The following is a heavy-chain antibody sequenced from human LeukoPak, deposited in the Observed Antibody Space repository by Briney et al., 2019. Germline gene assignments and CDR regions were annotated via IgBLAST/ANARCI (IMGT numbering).Heavy chain of an antibody. J-gene: IGHJ4*02. CDR3: GRHSYRGWLQFFDY. D-gene: IGHD5-24*01. Sequence: PSETLSLTCAVYGGSFSGYYWSWIRQPPGKGLEWIGEINHSGSTNYNPSLKSRVTMSVDTSKNQFSLKLSSVTAADTAVYYCGRHSYRGWLQFFDYWGQGTRVTVSS. V-gene: IGHV4-34*01. CDR2: INHSGST. CDR1: GGSFSGYY.